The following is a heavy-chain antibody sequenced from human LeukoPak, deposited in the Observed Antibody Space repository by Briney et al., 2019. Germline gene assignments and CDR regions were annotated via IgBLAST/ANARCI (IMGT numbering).Heavy chain of an antibody. J-gene: IGHJ4*02. CDR2: ISGSGGST. CDR1: GFTFISYG. V-gene: IGHV3-23*01. Sequence: GGSLRLSCAASGFTFISYGMSWVRQAPGKGLEWVSAISGSGGSTYYADSVKGRFTISRDNSKNKLYLQMNSLRAEDTAVYYCAKDRATYYYGSGSYPLWGQGTLVTVSS. CDR3: AKDRATYYYGSGSYPL. D-gene: IGHD3-10*01.